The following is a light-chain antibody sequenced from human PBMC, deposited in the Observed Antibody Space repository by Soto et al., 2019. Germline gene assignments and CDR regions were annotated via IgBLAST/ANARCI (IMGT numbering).Light chain of an antibody. CDR2: DAS. CDR3: QQRSNWGIT. Sequence: EIVLTQSPATLSLSPGGRATLSCRASQSVSSYLAWYQQKPGQAPRLLIYDASNRATGIPARFSGSGSGTDFTLTISSLEAEDFAVYYCQQRSNWGITFGPGTKVDIK. J-gene: IGKJ3*01. V-gene: IGKV3-11*01. CDR1: QSVSSY.